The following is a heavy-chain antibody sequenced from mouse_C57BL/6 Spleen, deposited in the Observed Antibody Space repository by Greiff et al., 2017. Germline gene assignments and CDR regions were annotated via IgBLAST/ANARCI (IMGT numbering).Heavy chain of an antibody. V-gene: IGHV5-4*01. Sequence: DVKLVESGGGLVKPGGSLKLSCAASGFTFSSYAMSWVRQTPEKRLEWVATISDGGSYTYYPDNVKGRFTISRDNAKNNLYLQMSHLKSEDTAMYYCAREGGYDYDDGAWFAYWGQGTLVTVSA. J-gene: IGHJ3*01. CDR3: AREGGYDYDDGAWFAY. D-gene: IGHD2-4*01. CDR2: ISDGGSYT. CDR1: GFTFSSYA.